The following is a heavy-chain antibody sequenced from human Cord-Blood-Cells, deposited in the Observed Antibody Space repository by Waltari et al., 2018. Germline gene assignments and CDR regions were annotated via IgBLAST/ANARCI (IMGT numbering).Heavy chain of an antibody. CDR3: ARDRDSSSWFDY. J-gene: IGHJ4*02. CDR1: GFTFSSYN. CDR2: ISSSSSYI. V-gene: IGHV3-21*01. Sequence: EVQLVESGGGLVKPGGSLRLSCAASGFTFSSYNMNWVRQAPGKGLVWVLSISSSSSYIYYADSVKGRFTNSRDNAKNSLYLQMNSLGAEDTAVYYCARDRDSSSWFDYWGQGTLVTVSS. D-gene: IGHD6-13*01.